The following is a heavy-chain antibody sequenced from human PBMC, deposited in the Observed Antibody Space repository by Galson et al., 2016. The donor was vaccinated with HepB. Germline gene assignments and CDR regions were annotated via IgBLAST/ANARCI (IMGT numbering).Heavy chain of an antibody. J-gene: IGHJ3*02. CDR3: ARDDRWYYYDSSGYYYGAFDM. CDR1: GFTLSRHS. D-gene: IGHD3-22*01. Sequence: SLRLSCAGSGFTLSRHSMNWVRQALGKGLEWISYISITSTTKYYADSVKGRFTISRDNAKNSLYLQMNSLRDEDTAVYYCARDDRWYYYDSSGYYYGAFDMWGQGTMVAVSS. CDR2: ISITSTTK. V-gene: IGHV3-48*02.